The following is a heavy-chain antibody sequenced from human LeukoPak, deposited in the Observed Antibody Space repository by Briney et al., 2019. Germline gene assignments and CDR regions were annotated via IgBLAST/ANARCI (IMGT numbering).Heavy chain of an antibody. CDR3: ASGSGSGYYYFVY. CDR1: GFTFDDYG. D-gene: IGHD3-22*01. Sequence: PGGSLRLSCAASGFTFDDYGMSWARQAPGKVLEWVSGINWNGGSTDYADSVTGRFNISRENAKNSLYLQMNSLRAEDTALYYCASGSGSGYYYFVYWGQGTLVTVSS. CDR2: INWNGGST. V-gene: IGHV3-20*04. J-gene: IGHJ4*02.